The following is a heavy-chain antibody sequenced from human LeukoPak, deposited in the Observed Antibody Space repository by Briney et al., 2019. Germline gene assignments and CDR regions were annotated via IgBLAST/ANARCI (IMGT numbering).Heavy chain of an antibody. D-gene: IGHD3-3*01. CDR2: IWYDGSNK. Sequence: GGSLRLSCAASGFTVSSNYMSWVRQAPGKGLEWVAVIWYDGSNKYYADSVKGRFTISRDNSKNTLYLQMNSLRAEDTAVYYCARDTGPYYDFWSGYYSYWGQGTLVTVSS. CDR3: ARDTGPYYDFWSGYYSY. CDR1: GFTVSSNY. V-gene: IGHV3-33*08. J-gene: IGHJ4*02.